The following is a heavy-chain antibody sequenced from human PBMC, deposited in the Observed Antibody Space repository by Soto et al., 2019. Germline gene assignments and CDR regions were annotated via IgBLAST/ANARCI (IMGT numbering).Heavy chain of an antibody. CDR1: GFTFSSYG. D-gene: IGHD3-10*01. J-gene: IGHJ6*02. Sequence: VQLVESGGGVVQPGRSLRLSCAASGFTFSSYGMHWVRQAPGKGLEWLAIISYDGSNKYSADSVKGRFTISRDNSKSTLYLQMNSRRGEDTAVYFCGKVRAPLYGSVNGLDVWGQGTTVIVSS. CDR3: GKVRAPLYGSVNGLDV. CDR2: ISYDGSNK. V-gene: IGHV3-30*18.